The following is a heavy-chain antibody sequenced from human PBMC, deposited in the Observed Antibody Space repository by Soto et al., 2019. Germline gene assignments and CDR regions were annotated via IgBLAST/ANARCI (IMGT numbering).Heavy chain of an antibody. J-gene: IGHJ4*02. CDR3: VRGNSGYGNFDY. V-gene: IGHV3-74*01. Sequence: GGSLRLSCAASGFTLSNFWMHWVRQAPGKGLVWVSRINGDGRDTSYADIAKGRFTISRDNARNTLYLQMNFLRVEGTAVYFCVRGNSGYGNFDYWGPGALVTVSS. CDR2: INGDGRDT. D-gene: IGHD5-12*01. CDR1: GFTLSNFW.